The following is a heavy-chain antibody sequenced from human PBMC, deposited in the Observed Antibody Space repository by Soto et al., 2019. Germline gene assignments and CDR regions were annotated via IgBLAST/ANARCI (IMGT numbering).Heavy chain of an antibody. J-gene: IGHJ6*02. CDR2: IKSKTDGGTT. CDR3: TSEPVYAMPGAGYGMDV. V-gene: IGHV3-15*07. D-gene: IGHD2-8*01. CDR1: GFTFSNAW. Sequence: ESGGGLVKPGGSLRLSCAASGFTFSNAWMNWVRQAPGKGLEWVGRIKSKTDGGTTDYAAPVKGRFTISRDDSKNTLYLQMNSLKTEDTAVYYCTSEPVYAMPGAGYGMDVWGQGTTVTVSS.